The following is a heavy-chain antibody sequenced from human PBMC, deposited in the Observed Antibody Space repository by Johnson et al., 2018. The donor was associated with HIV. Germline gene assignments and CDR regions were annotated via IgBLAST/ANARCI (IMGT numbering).Heavy chain of an antibody. CDR2: ISYDGSNK. CDR3: ARGLKGAFDI. J-gene: IGHJ3*02. CDR1: GFTFSSYG. V-gene: IGHV3-30*03. Sequence: QEQLVESGGGVVQPGRSLRLSCAASGFTFSSYGMHWVRQAPGKGLEWVAVISYDGSNKYYADSVKGRFTISRDNSKNTLYLQMNSLRAEDTAVYYCARGLKGAFDIWGQGTRVTVSA.